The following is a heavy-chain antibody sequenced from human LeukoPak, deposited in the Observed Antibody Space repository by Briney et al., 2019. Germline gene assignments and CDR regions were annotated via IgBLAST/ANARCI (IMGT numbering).Heavy chain of an antibody. CDR1: GFTFSSYG. V-gene: IGHV3-33*01. Sequence: GGSLRLSCAASGFTFSSYGMPWVRQAPGKGLEWVAVIWYDGSNKYYADSVKGRFTISRDNSKNTLYLQMNSLRAEDTAVYYCARMDSVNHGIDYWGQGTLVTVSS. D-gene: IGHD1-14*01. CDR3: ARMDSVNHGIDY. CDR2: IWYDGSNK. J-gene: IGHJ4*02.